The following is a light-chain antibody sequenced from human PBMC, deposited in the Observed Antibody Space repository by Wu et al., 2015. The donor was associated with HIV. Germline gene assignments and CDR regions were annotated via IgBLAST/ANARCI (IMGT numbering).Light chain of an antibody. CDR2: GAS. CDR1: QSVSSSY. V-gene: IGKV3D-20*02. CDR3: QHRGNWLALT. Sequence: EIVLTQSPGTLSLSPGERATLSCRASQSVSSSYLAWYQQKPGQAPRLLIYGASNRATGIPARFSGSGSGTDFTLTISRLEPEDSAVYFCQHRGNWLALTFGGGTKVEIK. J-gene: IGKJ4*01.